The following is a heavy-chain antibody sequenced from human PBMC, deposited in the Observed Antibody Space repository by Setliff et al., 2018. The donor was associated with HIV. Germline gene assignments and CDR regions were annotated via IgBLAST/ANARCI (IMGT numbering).Heavy chain of an antibody. CDR1: GYTFTSYD. J-gene: IGHJ4*02. D-gene: IGHD2-8*01. Sequence: ASVKVSCKASGYTFTSYDINWVRQATGQGLEWMGWMNPNSGNTGYAEKFQGRVSITRDTSASKAYLELSSLRSEDTAVYYCARGRLRNYFDYWGQGTLVTVSS. CDR2: MNPNSGNT. CDR3: ARGRLRNYFDY. V-gene: IGHV1-8*03.